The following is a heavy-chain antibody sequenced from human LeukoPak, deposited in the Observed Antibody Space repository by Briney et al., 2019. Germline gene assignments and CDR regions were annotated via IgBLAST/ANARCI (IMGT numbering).Heavy chain of an antibody. CDR2: INHSGST. CDR1: GGSFSGYY. V-gene: IGHV4-34*01. J-gene: IGHJ4*02. D-gene: IGHD3-10*01. CDR3: ASLPYYYGSGAPIFDY. Sequence: SETLSLTCAVYGGSFSGYYWSWIRQPPGKGLEWIGEINHSGSTNYNPSLKSRVTISVDTSKNQFSLRLSSVTAADTAVCYCASLPYYYGSGAPIFDYWGQGTLVTVSS.